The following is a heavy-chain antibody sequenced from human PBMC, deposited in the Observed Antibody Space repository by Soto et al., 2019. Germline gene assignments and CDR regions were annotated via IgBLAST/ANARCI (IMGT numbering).Heavy chain of an antibody. CDR1: GFTFSSYA. CDR3: ARGGLWFGELSTFDY. D-gene: IGHD3-10*01. J-gene: IGHJ4*02. CDR2: ISYDGSNK. Sequence: QVQLVESGGGVVQPGRSLRLSCAASGFTFSSYAMHWVRQAPGKGLVRVAVISYDGSNKYYADSVKGRFTISRDNSKNTLYLQMNSLRAEVTAVYYCARGGLWFGELSTFDYWGQGTLVTVSS. V-gene: IGHV3-30-3*01.